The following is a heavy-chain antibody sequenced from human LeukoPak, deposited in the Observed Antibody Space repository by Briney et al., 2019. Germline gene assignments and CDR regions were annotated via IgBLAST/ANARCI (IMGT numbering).Heavy chain of an antibody. V-gene: IGHV4-61*02. CDR3: AGTRRYCSGGSCYNWFDP. CDR1: GGSITSSNYY. D-gene: IGHD2-15*01. CDR2: IYASGST. J-gene: IGHJ5*02. Sequence: SETLSLTCTVSGGSITSSNYYWSWIRQPAGKGLEWIGRIYASGSTTYNPSLKSRVTISIDTSKNQFSLKLSSVTAADTAVYYCAGTRRYCSGGSCYNWFDPWGQGTLVTVSS.